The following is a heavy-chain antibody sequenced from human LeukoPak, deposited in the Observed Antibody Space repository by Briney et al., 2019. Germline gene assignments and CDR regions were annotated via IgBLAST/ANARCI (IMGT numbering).Heavy chain of an antibody. CDR1: GFTFSSYA. CDR2: IRGSGGST. CDR3: ARGENYYGSGSYYPGFDY. J-gene: IGHJ4*02. V-gene: IGHV3-23*01. D-gene: IGHD3-10*01. Sequence: PGGSLRLSCAASGFTFSSYAMSWVRQAPGKGLEWVSAIRGSGGSTYYADSVKGRFTISRDNCKNTLYLQMNSLRAEDTAVYYCARGENYYGSGSYYPGFDYWGQGTLVTVSS.